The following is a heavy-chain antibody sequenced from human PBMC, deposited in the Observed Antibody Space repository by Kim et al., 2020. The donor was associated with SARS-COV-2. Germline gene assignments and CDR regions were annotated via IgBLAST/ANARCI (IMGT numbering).Heavy chain of an antibody. D-gene: IGHD2-15*01. CDR2: IYYSGST. J-gene: IGHJ3*02. CDR3: ARQPLGYCSGGSCYTDAFDI. Sequence: SENLSLTCTVSGGSISSSSYYWGWIRQPPGKGLEWIGSIYYSGSTYYNPSLKSRVTISVDTSKNQFSLKLSSVTAADTAVYYCARQPLGYCSGGSCYTDAFDIWGQGTMVTVSS. V-gene: IGHV4-39*01. CDR1: GGSISSSSYY.